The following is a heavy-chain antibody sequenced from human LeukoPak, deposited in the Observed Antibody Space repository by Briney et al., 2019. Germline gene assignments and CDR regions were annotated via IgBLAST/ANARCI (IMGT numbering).Heavy chain of an antibody. CDR2: INSDGYSI. D-gene: IGHD6-19*01. CDR3: TRAGYSSGFDS. V-gene: IGHV3-74*03. Sequence: GGSLRLSCAASGFTFSGYWMHWVRQAPGKGLVWVSRINSDGYSITYADSVKGRFTISRDNAKNTLYLQMNSLIAEDTAVYFCTRAGYSSGFDSWGQGTLVTVS. CDR1: GFTFSGYW. J-gene: IGHJ5*01.